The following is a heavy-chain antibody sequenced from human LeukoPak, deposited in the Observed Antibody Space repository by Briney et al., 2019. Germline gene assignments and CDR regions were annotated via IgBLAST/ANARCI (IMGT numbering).Heavy chain of an antibody. CDR1: GFTFSHYL. J-gene: IGHJ3*02. Sequence: GGSLRLSCAASGFTFSHYLMHWVRQAPGKGLVWVSRINSDESNTNSYVDSVKGRFIISRDNAKNTLYLQMNSLRAEDTAVYFCGRGGNGIDIWGQGTTVIVSS. V-gene: IGHV3-74*01. CDR2: INSDESNT. CDR3: GRGGNGIDI. D-gene: IGHD2-8*01.